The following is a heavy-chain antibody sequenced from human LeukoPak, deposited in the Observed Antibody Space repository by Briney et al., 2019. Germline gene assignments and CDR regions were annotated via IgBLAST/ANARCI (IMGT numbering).Heavy chain of an antibody. D-gene: IGHD1-26*01. CDR1: GGTFSSYA. V-gene: IGHV1-69*04. CDR3: AQAVGATSFYYYYGMDV. Sequence: SVKVSCKASGGTFSSYAISWVRQAPGQGREWMGRIIPILGIANYAQKFQGRVTITTDKSTSTAYMELSSLRSEDTAVYYCAQAVGATSFYYYYGMDVWGQGTTVTVSS. J-gene: IGHJ6*02. CDR2: IIPILGIA.